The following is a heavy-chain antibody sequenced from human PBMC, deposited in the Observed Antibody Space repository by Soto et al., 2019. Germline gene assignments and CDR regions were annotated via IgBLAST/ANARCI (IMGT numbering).Heavy chain of an antibody. J-gene: IGHJ6*02. Sequence: PVVSLRVSCMGAGGRFTSYWSGCVRQMPGKGLEWMGIIYPGDSDTRYSPSFQGKVTIAADKSISTAYLQRSSLKASDTGMYYCARQGMHGSVDFYISGMDVWGQGTTVTVSS. CDR1: GGRFTSYW. CDR2: IYPGDSDT. D-gene: IGHD3-10*01. CDR3: ARQGMHGSVDFYISGMDV. V-gene: IGHV5-51*01.